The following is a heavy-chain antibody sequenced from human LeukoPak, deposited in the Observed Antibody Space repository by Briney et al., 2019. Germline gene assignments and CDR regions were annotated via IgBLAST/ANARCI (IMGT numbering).Heavy chain of an antibody. CDR2: IRDDGSNK. V-gene: IGHV3-30*02. D-gene: IGHD3/OR15-3a*01. J-gene: IGHJ4*02. Sequence: PGGSLRLSCAASGFTFSSYGMHWVRQAPGKGLEWVAFIRDDGSNKYYADSVKGRFTISRDNSKKTLYMQMNSLRAEDTAVYYCAKILKGLVPHSHLDYWGQGTLVTVSS. CDR1: GFTFSSYG. CDR3: AKILKGLVPHSHLDY.